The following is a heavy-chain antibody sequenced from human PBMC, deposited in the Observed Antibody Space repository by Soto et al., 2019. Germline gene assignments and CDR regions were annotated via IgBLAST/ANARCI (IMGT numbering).Heavy chain of an antibody. Sequence: PGGSLRLSCAASGFTFSSYAMHWVRQAPGKGLEWVAVSSYDEGKKYYADSVKGRFTISRDNSKNTLYLQMNSLRAEDTAVYYCARDLYSGCLDYWGQGTLVTVSS. J-gene: IGHJ4*02. V-gene: IGHV3-30-3*01. D-gene: IGHD5-12*01. CDR3: ARDLYSGCLDY. CDR2: SSYDEGKK. CDR1: GFTFSSYA.